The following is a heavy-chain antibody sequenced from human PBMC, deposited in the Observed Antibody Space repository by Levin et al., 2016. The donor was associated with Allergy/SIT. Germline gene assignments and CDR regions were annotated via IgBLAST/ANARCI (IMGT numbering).Heavy chain of an antibody. J-gene: IGHJ2*01. CDR1: GFNFSDYY. D-gene: IGHD6-13*01. CDR3: ARDSGSWYKNWYFDL. V-gene: IGHV3-11*06. Sequence: GGSLRLSCAASGFNFSDYYMSWIRQAPGKGLEWVSYISDSNTYRNYADSVNGRFTISRDNAKNSLFLHMNSLRVEDTAVYFCARDSGSWYKNWYFDLWGRGTLVVVS. CDR2: ISDSNTYR.